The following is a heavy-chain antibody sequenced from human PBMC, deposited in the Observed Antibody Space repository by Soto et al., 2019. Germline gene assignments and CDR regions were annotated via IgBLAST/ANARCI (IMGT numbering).Heavy chain of an antibody. V-gene: IGHV4-59*01. D-gene: IGHD1-26*01. CDR1: RDSISAYY. J-gene: IGHJ4*02. CDR2: VYYTATT. CDR3: AIAEYSGTAVGY. Sequence: SETLSLTCTVSRDSISAYYWSWIRQPPGKGLEWIGYVYYTATTNYNPSLRSRVTISVDTSKNQFSLRLSSVTAADTAIYYCAIAEYSGTAVGYWGQGTLVTVSS.